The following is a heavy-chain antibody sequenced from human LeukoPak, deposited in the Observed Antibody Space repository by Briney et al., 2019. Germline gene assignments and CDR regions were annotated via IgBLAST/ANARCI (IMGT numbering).Heavy chain of an antibody. CDR3: SRGVSYDDSRGYYKEYFQH. J-gene: IGHJ1*01. D-gene: IGHD3-22*01. V-gene: IGHV4-59*08. CDR1: GGSISSYY. Sequence: SETLSLTCTVSGGSISSYYWSWIGQPPGKGLEWIGYIYYSGITNYNPSLQSRFTISVDTSTNQLSLKLSSVTAEDTPVYYCSRGVSYDDSRGYYKEYFQHWGQGTLVKVSS. CDR2: IYYSGIT.